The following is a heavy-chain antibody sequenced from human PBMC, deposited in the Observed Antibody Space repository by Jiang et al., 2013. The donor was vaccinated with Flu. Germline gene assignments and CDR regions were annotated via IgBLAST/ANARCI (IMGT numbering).Heavy chain of an antibody. Sequence: SQTLSLTCTVSGGSITSGGYYWGWIRQPPGKGLEWIGYIHYSGRTNSNPSLKSRVTISVDTSKNQFSLKLTSVSAADTALYYCAKYFCPNDVCSHFDYWGQGALVTVSS. V-gene: IGHV4-61*08. D-gene: IGHD2-8*01. CDR3: AKYFCPNDVCSHFDY. J-gene: IGHJ4*02. CDR1: GGSITSGGYY. CDR2: IHYSGRT.